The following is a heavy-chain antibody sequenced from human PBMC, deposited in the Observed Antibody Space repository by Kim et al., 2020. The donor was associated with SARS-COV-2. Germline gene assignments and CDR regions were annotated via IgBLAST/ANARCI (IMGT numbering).Heavy chain of an antibody. CDR1: GFTFSSYG. Sequence: GGSLRLSCAASGFTFSSYGMHWVRQAPGKGLEWVAVISYDGSNKYYADSVKGRFTISRDNSKNTLYLQMNSLRAEDTAVYYCARAASIAAAHVRPVDYWG. CDR3: ARAASIAAAHVRPVDY. V-gene: IGHV3-33*05. CDR2: ISYDGSNK. D-gene: IGHD6-13*01. J-gene: IGHJ4*01.